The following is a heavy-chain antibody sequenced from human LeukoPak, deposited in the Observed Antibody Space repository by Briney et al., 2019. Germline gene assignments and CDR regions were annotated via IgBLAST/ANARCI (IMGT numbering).Heavy chain of an antibody. Sequence: ASVEVSCKASGYSFTGYYIHWVRQAPGQGLEWMGWINPNSGGTNYAQKFQGRVTMTKDTSISTAYMELSSLRSDDTAVYFCARAIAVVDYWGQGTLVTVSS. CDR3: ARAIAVVDY. CDR1: GYSFTGYY. J-gene: IGHJ4*02. V-gene: IGHV1-2*02. CDR2: INPNSGGT. D-gene: IGHD6-19*01.